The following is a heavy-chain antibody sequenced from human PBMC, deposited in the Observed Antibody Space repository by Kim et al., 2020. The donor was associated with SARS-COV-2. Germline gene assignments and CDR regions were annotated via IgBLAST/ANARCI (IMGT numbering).Heavy chain of an antibody. CDR3: ASVIKLEYSSSPEVDY. CDR2: INHSGST. J-gene: IGHJ4*02. V-gene: IGHV4-34*01. CDR1: GGSFSGYY. D-gene: IGHD6-6*01. Sequence: SETLSLTCAVYGGSFSGYYWSWIRQPPGKGLEWIGEINHSGSTNYNPSLKSRVTISVDTSKNQFSLKLSSVTAADTAVYYCASVIKLEYSSSPEVDYWGQGTLVTVSS.